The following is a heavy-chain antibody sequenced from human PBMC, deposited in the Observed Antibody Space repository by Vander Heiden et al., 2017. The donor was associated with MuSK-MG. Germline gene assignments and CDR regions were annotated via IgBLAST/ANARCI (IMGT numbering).Heavy chain of an antibody. CDR1: GGSISSSYYY. CDR2: ISYSGRT. J-gene: IGHJ5*02. V-gene: IGHV4-39*01. Sequence: QLQLQESGPGLVKPSETLSLTCTVSGGSISSSYYYWGWIRQSPGKGLEWLGTISYSGRTYYDPSLKSRVRISVDTSKNQFSLKLTSVTAAETAVFYCARHPPGRRLGNNWFDPWGQGTLVTVSS. D-gene: IGHD3-16*01. CDR3: ARHPPGRRLGNNWFDP.